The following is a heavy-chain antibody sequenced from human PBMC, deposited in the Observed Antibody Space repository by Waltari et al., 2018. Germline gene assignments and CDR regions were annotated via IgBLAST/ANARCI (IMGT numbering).Heavy chain of an antibody. Sequence: QVQLVQSGAEVKKPGASVKVSCKASGYPFTGYYMHWVRQAPGQGLEWMGRINPNSGGTNDAQKFQVRVTMTRDTSSSTAYMELSRLRSDDTAVYYCARETQGAFDIWGQGTMVTVSS. V-gene: IGHV1-2*06. J-gene: IGHJ3*02. CDR1: GYPFTGYY. CDR3: ARETQGAFDI. CDR2: INPNSGGT.